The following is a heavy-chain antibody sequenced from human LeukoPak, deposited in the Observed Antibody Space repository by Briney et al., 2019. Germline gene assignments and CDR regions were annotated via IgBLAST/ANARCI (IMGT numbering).Heavy chain of an antibody. CDR3: ASLRNSGSYGDYFDY. CDR1: GGSFSGYY. D-gene: IGHD1-26*01. V-gene: IGHV4-34*01. J-gene: IGHJ4*02. Sequence: PSETLSLTCAVYGGSFSGYYWSWIRQPPGKGLEWIGSIYYSGSTYYNPSLKSRVTISVDTSKNQFPLKLSSVTAADTAVYYCASLRNSGSYGDYFDYWGQGTLVTVSS. CDR2: IYYSGST.